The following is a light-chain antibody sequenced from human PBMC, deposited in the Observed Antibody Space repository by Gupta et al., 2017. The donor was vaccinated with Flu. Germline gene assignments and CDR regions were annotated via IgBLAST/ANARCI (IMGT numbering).Light chain of an antibody. Sequence: QSALTQPASVSGSPGQSITISCTGISTDVGNYNFVSWYQQHPGKAPKLLIYEGSKRPSGVSTRFSASKSGNTASLTISGLQAEDEADYYCCSYASLGSVIFGGGTKLTVL. CDR2: EGS. CDR3: CSYASLGSVI. V-gene: IGLV2-23*01. CDR1: STDVGNYNF. J-gene: IGLJ2*01.